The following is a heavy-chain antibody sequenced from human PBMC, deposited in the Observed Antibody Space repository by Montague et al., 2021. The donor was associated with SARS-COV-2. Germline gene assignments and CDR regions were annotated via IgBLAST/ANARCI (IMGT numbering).Heavy chain of an antibody. V-gene: IGHV3-23*01. D-gene: IGHD5-24*01. CDR2: ISGSGDNT. Sequence: SLRLSCAASGFTFSSYAMTWVRQAPGKGLEWVSAISGSGDNTYYAHSVKGRFTIARDNSKKTSYLQMNTLRAEDTAVYYCVKELQFWGQGTLVTVSS. CDR3: VKELQF. J-gene: IGHJ4*02. CDR1: GFTFSSYA.